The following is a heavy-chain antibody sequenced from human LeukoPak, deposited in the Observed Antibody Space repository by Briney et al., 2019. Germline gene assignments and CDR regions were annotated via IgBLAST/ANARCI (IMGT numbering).Heavy chain of an antibody. CDR3: ARARVRGVSFFAY. D-gene: IGHD2-21*01. Sequence: PGGSLRLSCEASGFTFSTYAMHWVRQAPGKGLEWVSEISYDGSNEYYADSVKGRFTISRGKSKNTLYLQMNSLTAEDSAVYYCARARVRGVSFFAYWSQGTLVTVSS. CDR1: GFTFSTYA. CDR2: ISYDGSNE. J-gene: IGHJ4*02. V-gene: IGHV3-30*01.